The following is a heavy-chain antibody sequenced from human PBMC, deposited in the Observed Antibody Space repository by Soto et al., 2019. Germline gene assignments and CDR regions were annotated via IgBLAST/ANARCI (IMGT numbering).Heavy chain of an antibody. CDR2: IYYSGST. V-gene: IGHV4-59*01. J-gene: IGHJ6*04. CDR3: ARDRMTTVTTYYYYYGMDV. Sequence: SETLSLTCTVSGGSISSYYWSWIRQPPGKGLEWIGCIYYSGSTNYNPSLKSRVTISVDTSKNQFSLKLSSVTAADTAVYYCARDRMTTVTTYYYYYGMDVWGKGTTVTVSS. D-gene: IGHD4-17*01. CDR1: GGSISSYY.